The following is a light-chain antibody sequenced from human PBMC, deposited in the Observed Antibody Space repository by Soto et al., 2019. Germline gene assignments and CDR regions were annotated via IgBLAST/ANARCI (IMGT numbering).Light chain of an antibody. CDR1: RRDVGGYNY. J-gene: IGLJ1*01. Sequence: QSALTQPASVSGSPGQSITISCTGTRRDVGGYNYVSWYQQYPGKSPKLLIYEVTHRPSGVSNLFSGSKSGNTASLTISGLQAEDEADYYCSSYTISNTLPFVFGTATKLTVL. CDR3: SSYTISNTLPFV. CDR2: EVT. V-gene: IGLV2-14*01.